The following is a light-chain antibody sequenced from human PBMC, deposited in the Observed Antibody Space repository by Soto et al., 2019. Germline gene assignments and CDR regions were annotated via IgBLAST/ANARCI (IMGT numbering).Light chain of an antibody. CDR3: QQYDRWPVT. CDR1: QSISNN. J-gene: IGKJ4*01. Sequence: EIVMTQSPGTLSVSPGERATLSCRASQSISNNLAWYQQKPGQAPRLLIYGASTRATGIPARFSGSGSGTEFTLTISSLQSEDFAVYYCQQYDRWPVTFGGGTKV. V-gene: IGKV3-15*01. CDR2: GAS.